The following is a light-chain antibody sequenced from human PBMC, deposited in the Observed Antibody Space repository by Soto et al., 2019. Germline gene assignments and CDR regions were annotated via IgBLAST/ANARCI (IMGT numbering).Light chain of an antibody. Sequence: EIVLTQSPGTLSLSPGERATLSCRDSQSISSSYLAWYQQKPGQAPRLLIYGASSRATGIPDRFSGSGSGTDFTLTISRLEPEDFAVYYCLQYGSSPYTFGLGTKLEIK. V-gene: IGKV3-20*01. CDR2: GAS. CDR3: LQYGSSPYT. J-gene: IGKJ2*01. CDR1: QSISSSY.